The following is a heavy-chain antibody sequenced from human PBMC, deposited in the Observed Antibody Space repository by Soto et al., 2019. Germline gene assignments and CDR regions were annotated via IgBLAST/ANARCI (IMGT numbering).Heavy chain of an antibody. CDR1: GFTFSNYG. J-gene: IGHJ4*02. V-gene: IGHV3-30*18. Sequence: QVQLVDSGGGVFQPGGSLRLSCAASGFTFSNYGMHWVRQAPGKGLDWVDFISNDGSKNYYADSVRGRFTISRDNSMNTLFLQMNSLRHDDTATYDCAKVPLRQYYFDYWGPGTLVTVSS. D-gene: IGHD4-17*01. CDR2: ISNDGSKN. CDR3: AKVPLRQYYFDY.